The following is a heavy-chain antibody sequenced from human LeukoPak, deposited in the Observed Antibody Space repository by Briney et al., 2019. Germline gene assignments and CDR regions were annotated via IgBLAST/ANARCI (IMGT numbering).Heavy chain of an antibody. J-gene: IGHJ4*02. CDR3: AGPAVALFDY. Sequence: SETLSLTCTVSGGSISSYYWGWIRQPPGKGLEWIGSIYYSGSTYYNPSLKSRVTISVDTSKNQFSLKLSSVTAADTAVYYCAGPAVALFDYWGQGTLVTVSS. CDR2: IYYSGST. D-gene: IGHD6-19*01. V-gene: IGHV4-39*01. CDR1: GGSISSYY.